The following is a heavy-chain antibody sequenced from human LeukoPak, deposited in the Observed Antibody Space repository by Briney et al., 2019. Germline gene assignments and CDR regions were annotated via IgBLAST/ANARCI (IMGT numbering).Heavy chain of an antibody. J-gene: IGHJ4*02. Sequence: PSETLSLTCTVSGGSIRSYYLSWIRQPPGKGLEWIGYIFYSGSTNYNPSLKSRVTLSVDTSKNQFSLKLISVTAADTAVYYCARGRDGYNLELGYWGQGTLVTVSS. CDR1: GGSIRSYY. CDR2: IFYSGST. V-gene: IGHV4-59*01. D-gene: IGHD5-24*01. CDR3: ARGRDGYNLELGY.